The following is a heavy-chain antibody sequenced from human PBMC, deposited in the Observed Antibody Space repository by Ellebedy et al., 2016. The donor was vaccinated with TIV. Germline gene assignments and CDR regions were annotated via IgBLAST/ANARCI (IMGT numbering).Heavy chain of an antibody. CDR2: IGGTGGTT. J-gene: IGHJ4*02. CDR1: GFTFSNNA. CDR3: AKDLGEVTGTTDGDYFDY. Sequence: GESLKISCAASGFTFSNNAMSWVRQAPGKGLEWVSTIGGTGGTTYYRESVKGRFTVSRDTSRNTLYLQMDSLRGDDTAVYYCAKDLGEVTGTTDGDYFDYWGQGTLVTVSS. V-gene: IGHV3-23*01. D-gene: IGHD1-20*01.